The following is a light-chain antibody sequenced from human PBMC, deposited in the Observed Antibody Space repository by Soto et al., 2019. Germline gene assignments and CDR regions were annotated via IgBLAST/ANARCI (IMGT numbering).Light chain of an antibody. CDR3: NSYTGSATPYV. J-gene: IGLJ1*01. CDR2: EVT. V-gene: IGLV2-14*02. CDR1: SSDVGSYNL. Sequence: QSALTQPASVSGSPGQSITISCTGTSSDVGSYNLVSWYQQHPGKAPKLMISEVTKRPSGVSNRFSGSKSGNTASLTISGLQAEDETDYYCNSYTGSATPYVFGTGTKVTVL.